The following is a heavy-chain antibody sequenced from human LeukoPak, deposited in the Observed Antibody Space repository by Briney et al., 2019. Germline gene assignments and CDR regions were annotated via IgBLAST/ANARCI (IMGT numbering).Heavy chain of an antibody. D-gene: IGHD6-19*01. CDR3: ANREAVAGEGSTR. CDR2: IYYSGST. V-gene: IGHV4-39*07. Sequence: SETLSLTCTVSGGSISSYYWGWIRQPPGKGLEWIGSIYYSGSTYYNPSLKSRVTISVDKSKNQFSLKLSSVTAADTAVYYCANREAVAGEGSTRWGQGTLVTVSS. CDR1: GGSISSYY. J-gene: IGHJ4*02.